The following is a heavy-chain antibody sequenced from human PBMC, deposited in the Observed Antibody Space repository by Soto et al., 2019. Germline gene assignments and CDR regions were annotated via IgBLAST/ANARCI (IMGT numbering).Heavy chain of an antibody. V-gene: IGHV3-48*04. Sequence: GSLRLSCAASGFIFSSYAMSWVPQAPGKGLEWVSKISGSGTTQYYADSVKGRFTVSRDNARNSLFLQMNSLRAEDTAVYYCAGDPYYYASDFWGQGTLVTVSS. D-gene: IGHD3-10*01. J-gene: IGHJ4*02. CDR2: ISGSGTTQ. CDR1: GFIFSSYA. CDR3: AGDPYYYASDF.